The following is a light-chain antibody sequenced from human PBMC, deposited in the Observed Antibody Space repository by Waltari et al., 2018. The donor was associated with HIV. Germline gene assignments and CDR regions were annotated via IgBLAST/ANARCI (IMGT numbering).Light chain of an antibody. Sequence: QAVVTQEPSLTVSPGGTVTLPCASSTGAVTSGHCPSWFQRRPGQAPKTLLYDTSNRHSWTPARFSGSLLGDKAALTLTGAQFEDEADYFCLLSFNGVVVFGGGTSLTVL. CDR2: DTS. CDR3: LLSFNGVVV. J-gene: IGLJ2*01. V-gene: IGLV7-46*01. CDR1: TGAVTSGHC.